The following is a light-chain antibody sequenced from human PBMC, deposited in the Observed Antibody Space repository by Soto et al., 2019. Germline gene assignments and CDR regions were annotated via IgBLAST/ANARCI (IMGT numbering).Light chain of an antibody. Sequence: DIVLTRTPATLSLSPVERAPLSCRASQTVSSRYLAWYQQKPGQAPRLLIFDASRRAAGIPDRFSGSGSGTDFTLTINRLEPEDFAVYYCQQYGSSPFTFGQGTRLEIK. CDR2: DAS. CDR1: QTVSSRY. CDR3: QQYGSSPFT. J-gene: IGKJ5*01. V-gene: IGKV3-20*01.